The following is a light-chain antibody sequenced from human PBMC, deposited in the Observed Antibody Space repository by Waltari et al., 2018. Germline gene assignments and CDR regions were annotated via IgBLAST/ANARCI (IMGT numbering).Light chain of an antibody. J-gene: IGLJ3*02. CDR1: SSDVGFYTY. CDR2: DVS. Sequence: QSALTQPASVSGSPGQSITISCTGTSSDVGFYTYFSWYQQHPGKAPNLIIYDVSERPSGVSDRFSGSKSGNTASLTISGLQAEDEADYYCNSYTGSSSWVFGGGTKLAVL. CDR3: NSYTGSSSWV. V-gene: IGLV2-14*01.